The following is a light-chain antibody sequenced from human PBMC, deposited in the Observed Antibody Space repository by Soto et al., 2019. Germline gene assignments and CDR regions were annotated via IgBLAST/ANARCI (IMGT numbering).Light chain of an antibody. CDR3: QQCNNVPLT. J-gene: IGKJ1*01. V-gene: IGKV3-15*01. CDR2: GAS. Sequence: EIVMTQSQATLSLSPGERATLSCRASQSVSSNLAWYQQKPGQAPRLLIYGASTRATGIPARFSGSGSGTEFTLTISSLQSEDFAVYYCQQCNNVPLTFGQGTRVEIK. CDR1: QSVSSN.